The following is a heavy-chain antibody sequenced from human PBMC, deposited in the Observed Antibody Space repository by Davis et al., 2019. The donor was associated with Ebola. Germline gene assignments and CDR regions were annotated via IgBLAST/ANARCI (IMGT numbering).Heavy chain of an antibody. CDR1: GYTFTGYY. D-gene: IGHD2-15*01. V-gene: IGHV1-2*06. CDR2: INPNSGGT. J-gene: IGHJ4*02. Sequence: ASVKVSCKASGYTFTGYYMHWVRQAPGQGLEWMGRINPNSGGTNYAQKFQGRVTMTRDTSISTAYMELSRLRSDDTAVYYCARGAPDIVMVVAATGVDYWGQGTLVTVSS. CDR3: ARGAPDIVMVVAATGVDY.